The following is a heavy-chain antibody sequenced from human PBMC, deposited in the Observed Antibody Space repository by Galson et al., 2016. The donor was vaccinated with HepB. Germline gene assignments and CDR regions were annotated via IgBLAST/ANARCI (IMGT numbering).Heavy chain of an antibody. Sequence: SLRLSCAASGFTFSSYWMHWVRQAPGKVLVWVSRISSAGSSTSYADSVKGRFTISRDNAKNTLYLQMNSLRAEDTAVYYCASIRVGATLVGAFDIWGQGTMVTVSS. V-gene: IGHV3-74*01. CDR2: ISSAGSST. CDR3: ASIRVGATLVGAFDI. J-gene: IGHJ3*02. CDR1: GFTFSSYW. D-gene: IGHD1-26*01.